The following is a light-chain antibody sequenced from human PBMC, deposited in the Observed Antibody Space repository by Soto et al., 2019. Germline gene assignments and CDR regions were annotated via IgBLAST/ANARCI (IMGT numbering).Light chain of an antibody. V-gene: IGLV2-14*01. J-gene: IGLJ2*01. CDR2: DVS. CDR1: STDVGGYNY. CDR3: SSYTRSNTIVV. Sequence: QSALTRPASVSGSPGQSITISCTGTSTDVGGYNYVSWYQQHPGKAPKLMIYDVSNRPSGVSNRFSGSKSGNTASLTISGVQAEEEAAYYCSSYTRSNTIVVFGGGTKVTVL.